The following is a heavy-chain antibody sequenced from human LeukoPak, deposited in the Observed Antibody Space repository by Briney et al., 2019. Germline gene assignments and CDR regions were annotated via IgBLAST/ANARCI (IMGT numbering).Heavy chain of an antibody. CDR1: GGSFSGYY. V-gene: IGHV4-59*01. J-gene: IGHJ5*02. D-gene: IGHD6-13*01. CDR2: IYYSGST. CDR3: ARHPYSSSWYLGWFDP. Sequence: SETLSLTCAVYGGSFSGYYWSWIRQPPGKGLEWIGYIYYSGSTNYNPSLKSRVTISVDTSKNQFSLKLSSVTAADTAVYYCARHPYSSSWYLGWFDPWGQGTLVTVSS.